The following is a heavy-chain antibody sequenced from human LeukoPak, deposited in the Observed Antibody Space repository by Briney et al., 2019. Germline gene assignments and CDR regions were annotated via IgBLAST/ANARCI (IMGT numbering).Heavy chain of an antibody. J-gene: IGHJ4*02. CDR3: ARVSGSMSYDY. CDR1: GYIFTDYY. Sequence: ASVKVSCKASGYIFTDYYIHWVRQAPGQGLEWMGWITPNSAGTNYAQKFQGRVTMTRDTSISTAYMELSRLRSDDTAVYYCARVSGSMSYDYWGQGTLVTVSS. CDR2: ITPNSAGT. D-gene: IGHD3-10*01. V-gene: IGHV1-2*02.